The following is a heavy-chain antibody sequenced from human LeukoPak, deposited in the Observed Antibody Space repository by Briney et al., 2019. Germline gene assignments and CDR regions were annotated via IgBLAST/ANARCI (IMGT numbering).Heavy chain of an antibody. CDR1: GGSISSSSYY. CDR2: IYYSGST. CDR3: ARGATAVAGTQIKLYYFDY. Sequence: PSETLSLTCTVSGGSISSSSYYWGWIRQPPGKGLEWIGSIYYSGSTYYNPSLKSRVTISVDTSKNQFSLKLSSVTAADTAVYYCARGATAVAGTQIKLYYFDYWGQGTLVTVSS. V-gene: IGHV4-39*01. D-gene: IGHD6-19*01. J-gene: IGHJ4*02.